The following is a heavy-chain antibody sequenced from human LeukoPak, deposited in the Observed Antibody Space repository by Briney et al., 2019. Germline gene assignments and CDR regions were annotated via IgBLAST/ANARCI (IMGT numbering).Heavy chain of an antibody. CDR1: GYSFTNYW. J-gene: IGHJ4*02. D-gene: IGHD4/OR15-4a*01. CDR2: IYPGDSDT. CDR3: ARPPRGYGAYYFDH. V-gene: IGHV5-51*01. Sequence: GEALKISWKGSGYSFTNYWNGWVRQMPGKGLELMGIIYPGDSDTRYSPSFQGQVTISADKSISTAYLQWSSLKASDTAMYYCARPPRGYGAYYFDHWGTGTLVTVSS.